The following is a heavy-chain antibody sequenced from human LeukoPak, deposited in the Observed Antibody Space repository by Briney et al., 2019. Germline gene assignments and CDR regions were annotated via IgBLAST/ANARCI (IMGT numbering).Heavy chain of an antibody. Sequence: PGGSLRLSCAASGFTFSSYAMSWVRQAPGKGLEWVSAISGSGGSTYYADSVKGRFTISRDNSKNTLYLQMNSLRAEDTAVYYCAKDWTYYYDSSGYPRTYYFDYWGQGTLVTVSS. J-gene: IGHJ4*02. D-gene: IGHD3-22*01. CDR2: ISGSGGST. CDR3: AKDWTYYYDSSGYPRTYYFDY. CDR1: GFTFSSYA. V-gene: IGHV3-23*01.